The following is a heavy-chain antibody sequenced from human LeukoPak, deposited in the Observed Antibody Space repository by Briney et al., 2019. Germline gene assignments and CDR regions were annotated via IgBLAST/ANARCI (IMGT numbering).Heavy chain of an antibody. Sequence: GGSLRLSCAASGSYWMHWVRQAPGKGLVWVSHIDSDGSWTSYADSVKGRFTISKDNAKNTVYLQMNNLRAEDTAVYYCVSFCETYWGRGTLVTVSS. J-gene: IGHJ4*02. CDR1: GSYW. CDR2: IDSDGSWT. D-gene: IGHD2/OR15-2a*01. V-gene: IGHV3-74*01. CDR3: VSFCETY.